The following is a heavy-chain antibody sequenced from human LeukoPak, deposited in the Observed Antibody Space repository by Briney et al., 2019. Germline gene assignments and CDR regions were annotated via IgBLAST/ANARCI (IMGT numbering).Heavy chain of an antibody. CDR1: GGSISSRSYY. V-gene: IGHV3-7*03. D-gene: IGHD5-12*01. CDR3: ARDSTWRLDY. Sequence: ETLSLTCTVSGGSISSRSYYWGWIRQPPGKGLEWVANIKEDGSVKYYVDSVKGRFSISRDNTKSALYLQMDSLRADDTAVYFCARDSTWRLDYWGQGTLITVSS. CDR2: IKEDGSVK. J-gene: IGHJ4*02.